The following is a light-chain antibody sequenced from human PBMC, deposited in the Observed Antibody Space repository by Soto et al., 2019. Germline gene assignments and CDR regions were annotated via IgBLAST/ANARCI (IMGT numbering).Light chain of an antibody. CDR1: ENVGTN. J-gene: IGKJ4*01. Sequence: IVLTQSPATLSVSPGERVTLFCRASENVGTNLAWYQQRPAQPPRLLIYGSSTRATGISATFSGSGSRTEFTLTISSLQSEDSAVYYCQQYNNWGLSFGGGTRVEIK. CDR3: QQYNNWGLS. CDR2: GSS. V-gene: IGKV3D-15*01.